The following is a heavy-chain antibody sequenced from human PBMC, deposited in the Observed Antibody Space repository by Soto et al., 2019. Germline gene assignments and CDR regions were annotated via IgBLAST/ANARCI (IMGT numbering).Heavy chain of an antibody. CDR1: GFTFDDYA. CDR3: AKGSSPYYYYYGMDV. Sequence: GGSLRLSFAASGFTFDDYAMHGVRQAPGKGLEWVSGISWNSGSIGYADSVKGRFTISRDNAKNSLYLQMNSLRAEDTALYYCAKGSSPYYYYYGMDVWGQGTTVTVSS. J-gene: IGHJ6*02. V-gene: IGHV3-9*01. CDR2: ISWNSGSI.